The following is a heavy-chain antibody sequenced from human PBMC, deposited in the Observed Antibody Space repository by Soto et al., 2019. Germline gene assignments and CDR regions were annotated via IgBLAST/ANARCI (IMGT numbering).Heavy chain of an antibody. V-gene: IGHV3-30*03. CDR1: GFIFSNNG. CDR2: MSYDGSDT. Sequence: QVQLVESGGGVVQPGRSLRLSCVGSGFIFSNNGMHWVRQTPGKGLEWVAFMSYDGSDTFYADSVKGRFSISRDNSKKTNFLQMSNLRAEDTAMYYFTIVRVADSALDRWGQGTLVTVPS. J-gene: IGHJ5*02. CDR3: TIVRVADSALDR. D-gene: IGHD3-10*02.